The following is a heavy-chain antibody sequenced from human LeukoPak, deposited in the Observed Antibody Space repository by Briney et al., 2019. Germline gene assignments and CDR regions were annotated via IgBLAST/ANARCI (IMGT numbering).Heavy chain of an antibody. V-gene: IGHV4-39*01. J-gene: IGHJ4*02. CDR1: GDSITSTSDY. Sequence: SETLSLTCTGSGDSITSTSDYWGWIRHPPGKGLEWIGSIYHSESTYYNPSLRSRVTISADTSQNQFSLKLSSVTAADTAVYFCARHVIAVLEAVSNYFDYWGQAGQLTVSS. CDR2: IYHSEST. CDR3: ARHVIAVLEAVSNYFDY. D-gene: IGHD6-19*01.